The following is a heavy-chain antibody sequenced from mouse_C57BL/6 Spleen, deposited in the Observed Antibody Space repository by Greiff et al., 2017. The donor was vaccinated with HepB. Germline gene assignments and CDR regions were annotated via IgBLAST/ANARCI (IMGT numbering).Heavy chain of an antibody. D-gene: IGHD1-1*01. J-gene: IGHJ3*01. Sequence: VQLQQPGAELVKPGASVKVSCKASGYTFTSYWMHWVKQRPGQGLEWIGRIHPSDSDTNYNQKFKGKATLTVDKSSSTAYMQLSSLTSEDSAVYYCAIGTAYEGFAYWGQGTLVTVSA. CDR2: IHPSDSDT. CDR1: GYTFTSYW. V-gene: IGHV1-74*01. CDR3: AIGTAYEGFAY.